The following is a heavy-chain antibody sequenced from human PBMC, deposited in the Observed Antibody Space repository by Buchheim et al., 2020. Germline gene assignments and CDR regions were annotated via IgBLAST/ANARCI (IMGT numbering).Heavy chain of an antibody. CDR1: GFSVGNNY. J-gene: IGHJ4*02. V-gene: IGHV3-66*04. Sequence: EVQLVDPGGGVVQPGGSLRLSCAVSGFSVGNNYMSWVRQAPGKGLEWVSLMYSVGTTFDADSVKGRFTISKDTFKNTVYLQMNTLRAEDTALYYCARLDLVTGRAYWGQGTL. CDR2: MYSVGTT. CDR3: ARLDLVTGRAY. D-gene: IGHD3-9*01.